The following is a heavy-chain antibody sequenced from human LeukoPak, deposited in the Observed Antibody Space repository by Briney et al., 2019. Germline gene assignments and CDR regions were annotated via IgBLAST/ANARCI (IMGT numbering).Heavy chain of an antibody. D-gene: IGHD1-7*01. J-gene: IGHJ4*02. CDR1: GFTFSSYS. CDR3: ARGGVGTNFDY. Sequence: PGGSLRLSCAASGFTFSSYSMNWARQAPGKGLEWVSSISSSSYIYYADSVKGRFTISRDNAKNSLYLQMNSLRAEDTAVYYCARGGVGTNFDYWGQGTLVTVSS. V-gene: IGHV3-21*01. CDR2: ISSSSYI.